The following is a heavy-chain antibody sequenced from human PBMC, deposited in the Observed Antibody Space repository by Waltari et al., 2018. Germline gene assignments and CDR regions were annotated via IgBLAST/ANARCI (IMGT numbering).Heavy chain of an antibody. D-gene: IGHD6-6*01. Sequence: QLQLQESGPGLVKPSETLSLTCTVSGGSISSSSYYWGWIRQPPGKGLEWIGSIYYSGSTYYNPSLKSRVTISVDTSKNQFSLKLSSVTAADTAVYYCASLATREAFDIWGQGTMVTVSS. CDR1: GGSISSSSYY. J-gene: IGHJ3*02. CDR3: ASLATREAFDI. CDR2: IYYSGST. V-gene: IGHV4-39*01.